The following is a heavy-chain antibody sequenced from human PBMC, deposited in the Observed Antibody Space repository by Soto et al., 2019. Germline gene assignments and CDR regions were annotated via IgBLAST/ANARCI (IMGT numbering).Heavy chain of an antibody. V-gene: IGHV2-5*08. J-gene: IGHJ4*02. Sequence: TLSLTCTVSGGSISSYYWSWIRQPPGKALEWLALIYWDDDKRYSPSLKSRLTITKDTSKNQVVLTMTNMDPVDTATYYCAHRRVDDGDEPRLVWGQGTLVTVSS. CDR2: IYWDDDK. CDR1: GGSISSYYW. CDR3: AHRRVDDGDEPRLV. D-gene: IGHD2-21*01.